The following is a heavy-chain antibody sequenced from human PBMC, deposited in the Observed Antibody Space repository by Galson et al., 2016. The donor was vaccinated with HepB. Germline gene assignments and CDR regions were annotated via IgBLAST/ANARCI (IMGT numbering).Heavy chain of an antibody. CDR2: ITPSSTK. V-gene: IGHV3-69-1*01. CDR1: GFTFGYYT. Sequence: SVRLSCEGAGFTFGYYTMNWVRQAPGKGLEWASSITPSSTKYYADPVKGRFTISRDDGKKSLFLQMTSLRDEDTGVYYCSRPPRGTYENFGFDHWGQGTLVTVSS. D-gene: IGHD1-26*01. J-gene: IGHJ4*02. CDR3: SRPPRGTYENFGFDH.